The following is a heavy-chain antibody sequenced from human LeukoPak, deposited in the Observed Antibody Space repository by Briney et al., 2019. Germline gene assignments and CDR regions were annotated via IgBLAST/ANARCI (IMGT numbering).Heavy chain of an antibody. J-gene: IGHJ5*02. CDR1: GGTFSSYA. Sequence: SVKVSCKASGGTFSSYAISWVRQAPGQGLEWMGRIIPILGIANYAQKFQGRVTITADKSTSTAYMELSSLRSEDTAVCYCSMVRGVITNWFDPWGQGTLVTVSS. CDR2: IIPILGIA. V-gene: IGHV1-69*04. D-gene: IGHD3-10*01. CDR3: SMVRGVITNWFDP.